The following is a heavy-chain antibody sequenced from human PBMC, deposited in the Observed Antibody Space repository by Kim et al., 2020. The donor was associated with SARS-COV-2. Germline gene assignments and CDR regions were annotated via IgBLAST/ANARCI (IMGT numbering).Heavy chain of an antibody. J-gene: IGHJ5*02. D-gene: IGHD2-15*01. V-gene: IGHV4-39*01. Sequence: SLKSRVTISVDTSKNQCSLKLSSVTAADTAVYYCARSIVVVVAAPGWFDPWGQGTLVTVSS. CDR3: ARSIVVVVAAPGWFDP.